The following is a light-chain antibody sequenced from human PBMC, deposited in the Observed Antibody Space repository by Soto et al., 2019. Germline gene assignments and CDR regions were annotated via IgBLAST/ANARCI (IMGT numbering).Light chain of an antibody. J-gene: IGLJ2*01. CDR1: SGHRSYT. Sequence: QSVLTQSPSASASLGASVKLTCTLSSGHRSYTIAWHQQLPEKGPRYLMTLNSDGSHRKGDGIPDRFSGSSPGAERYLIISSLQFEDEGDYYCQKWGTGQVVFGGGTKLTVL. V-gene: IGLV4-69*01. CDR2: LNSDGSH. CDR3: QKWGTGQVV.